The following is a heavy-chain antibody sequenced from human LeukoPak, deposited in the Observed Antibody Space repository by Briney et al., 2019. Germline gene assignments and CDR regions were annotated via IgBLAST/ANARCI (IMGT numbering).Heavy chain of an antibody. CDR1: GYSFTCYW. Sequence: VESLKISCQGSGYSFTCYWISWVRQMPGKGLEWMGRIDPSDSYTNYSPSFQGHVTISADKSISTAYLQWSSLKASDTAMYYCARHRGDGIVVVPAAMPIYGMDVWGQGTTVTVSS. J-gene: IGHJ6*02. CDR2: IDPSDSYT. D-gene: IGHD2-2*01. CDR3: ARHRGDGIVVVPAAMPIYGMDV. V-gene: IGHV5-10-1*01.